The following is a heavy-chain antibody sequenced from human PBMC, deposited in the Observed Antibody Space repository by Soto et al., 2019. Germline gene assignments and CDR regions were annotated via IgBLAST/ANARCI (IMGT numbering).Heavy chain of an antibody. CDR2: IYPDDSDI. CDR1: VYSFKTFW. CDR3: ARVRNNGGDGFFDL. Sequence: GESLKISCRASVYSFKTFWLGWVRQMPGKGLEWMAMIYPDDSDIKYSPSFEGQVTISVDRSITTAYLQWSSLRASDSGMFYCARVRNNGGDGFFDLWGQGTLVTVSS. D-gene: IGHD2-8*01. J-gene: IGHJ4*02. V-gene: IGHV5-51*01.